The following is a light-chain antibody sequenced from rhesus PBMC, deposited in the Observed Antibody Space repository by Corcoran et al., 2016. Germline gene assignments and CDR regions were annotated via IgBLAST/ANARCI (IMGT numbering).Light chain of an antibody. Sequence: EIVLTQSPATLSLSPGERATLSCRASQSVSRRLAWYQQKPGQAPRLLIFDVSTRATGIPDRFRGRGAGTDFTLTISSLEPEDVGVYYCQQYSNWPWTFGQGTEVEIK. CDR1: QSVSRR. V-gene: IGKV3-35*01. J-gene: IGKJ1*01. CDR3: QQYSNWPWT. CDR2: DVS.